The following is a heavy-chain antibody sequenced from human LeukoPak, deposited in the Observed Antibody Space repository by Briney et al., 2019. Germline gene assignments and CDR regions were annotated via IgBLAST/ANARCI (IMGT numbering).Heavy chain of an antibody. V-gene: IGHV4-34*01. CDR2: INHSGST. CDR3: ARGRKIFGVVIMVDP. Sequence: SETLSLTCAVYGGSFSVYYWSWIRQPPGKGLEWIGEINHSGSTNYNPSLKSRVTISVDTSKNQFSLKLSSVTAADTAVYYCARGRKIFGVVIMVDPWGQGTLVTVSS. J-gene: IGHJ5*02. D-gene: IGHD3-3*01. CDR1: GGSFSVYY.